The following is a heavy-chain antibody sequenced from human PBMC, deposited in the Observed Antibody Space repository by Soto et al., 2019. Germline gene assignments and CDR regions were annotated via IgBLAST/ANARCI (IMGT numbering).Heavy chain of an antibody. CDR1: GYTFTGYY. CDR2: INPNSGDT. Sequence: ASVKVSCKASGYTFTGYYMHWVRQAPGQGLEWMGWINPNSGDTNYAQKFQGRVTMTRDTSISTAYMELSRLRSDDTAVYYCARDSANSGSVYREWMDVWGQGTMVTVSS. D-gene: IGHD5-12*01. J-gene: IGHJ6*02. CDR3: ARDSANSGSVYREWMDV. V-gene: IGHV1-2*02.